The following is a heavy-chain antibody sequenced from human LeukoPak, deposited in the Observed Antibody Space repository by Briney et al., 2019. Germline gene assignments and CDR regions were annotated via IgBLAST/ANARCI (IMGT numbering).Heavy chain of an antibody. CDR2: IIPIFGTA. Sequence: ASVKVSCKASGGTFSSYAISWVRQAPGQGLEWMGGIIPIFGTANYAQKFQGRVTITTDESTSTAYMELSSLRSEDTAVYYCASGPYYDSSGYYPYYFDYWGQGTLVTVSS. J-gene: IGHJ4*02. V-gene: IGHV1-69*05. D-gene: IGHD3-22*01. CDR1: GGTFSSYA. CDR3: ASGPYYDSSGYYPYYFDY.